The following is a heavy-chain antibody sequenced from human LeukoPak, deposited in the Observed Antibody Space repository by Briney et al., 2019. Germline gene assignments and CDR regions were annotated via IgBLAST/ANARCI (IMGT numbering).Heavy chain of an antibody. D-gene: IGHD3-22*01. CDR3: ATWRLYDSSGYYFSAFDI. CDR2: IYYSGST. V-gene: IGHV4-59*01. J-gene: IGHJ3*02. CDR1: GGSISSYY. Sequence: SETLSLTCTVSGGSISSYYWSWIRQPPGKGLEWIGYIYYSGSTNYNPSLKSRVTISVDTSKNQFSLKLSSVTAADTAVYYCATWRLYDSSGYYFSAFDIWGQGTMVTVSS.